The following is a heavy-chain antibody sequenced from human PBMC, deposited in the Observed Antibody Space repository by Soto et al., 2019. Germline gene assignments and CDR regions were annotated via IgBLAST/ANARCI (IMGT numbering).Heavy chain of an antibody. CDR1: GFSFSSSG. Sequence: QVHLVESGGGVVQPGGSLRLSCAASGFSFSSSGMHWVRQAPGKGLEWVAVIWYDGSHTYYAASVKGRFIISRDNPKNTLYLQMNSLRAEDTAIYSCARDGPNWGKDLSDDWGQGTLVTVSS. V-gene: IGHV3-33*01. J-gene: IGHJ4*02. CDR3: ARDGPNWGKDLSDD. D-gene: IGHD7-27*01. CDR2: IWYDGSHT.